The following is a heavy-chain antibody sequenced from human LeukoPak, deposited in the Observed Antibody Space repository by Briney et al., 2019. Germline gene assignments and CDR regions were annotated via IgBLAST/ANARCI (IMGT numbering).Heavy chain of an antibody. D-gene: IGHD1-26*01. J-gene: IGHJ4*02. CDR2: IYHSGST. V-gene: IGHV4-39*07. CDR3: ARWGMVGPTGEDY. Sequence: PSETLSLTCTVSGGSISSSSYYWGWIRQPPGKGLEWIGSIYHSGSTFYNPSLKSRVTISVDTSKNQFSLKLSSVTAADTAVYYCARWGMVGPTGEDYWGQGTLVTVSS. CDR1: GGSISSSSYY.